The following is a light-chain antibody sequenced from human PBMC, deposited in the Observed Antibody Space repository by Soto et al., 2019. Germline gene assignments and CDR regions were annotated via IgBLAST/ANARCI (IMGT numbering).Light chain of an antibody. J-gene: IGKJ1*01. V-gene: IGKV3-15*01. Sequence: ELVRSPSPATLSVSPGERATLSCRASQSVSSNLAWYQQKPGQAPRLLIYGASTRATGIPARFSGSGSGTDFTLTISRLEHEDLAVYYCQQYGSSPWAFGQGTKVDNQ. CDR1: QSVSSN. CDR2: GAS. CDR3: QQYGSSPWA.